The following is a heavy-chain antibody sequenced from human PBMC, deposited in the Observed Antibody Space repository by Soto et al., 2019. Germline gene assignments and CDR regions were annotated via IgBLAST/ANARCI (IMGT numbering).Heavy chain of an antibody. CDR2: IIGSGGST. CDR1: GFTFSSYA. CDR3: AKQLQAAGLDSYSEVVYYYYGMDV. D-gene: IGHD6-13*01. Sequence: GGSLRLSCAASGFTFSSYAMSWVRQAPGKGLEWVSAIIGSGGSTYYADSVKGRLTISRENSKNTLYMQMNRLGAEETVVYYCAKQLQAAGLDSYSEVVYYYYGMDVWGQGTTVTVSS. J-gene: IGHJ6*02. V-gene: IGHV3-23*01.